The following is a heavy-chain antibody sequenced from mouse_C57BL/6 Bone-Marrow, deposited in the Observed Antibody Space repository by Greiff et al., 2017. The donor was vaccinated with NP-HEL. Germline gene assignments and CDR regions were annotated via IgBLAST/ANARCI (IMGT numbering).Heavy chain of an antibody. V-gene: IGHV7-3*01. J-gene: IGHJ4*01. CDR1: GFTFTDYY. Sequence: DVKLVESGGGLVQPGGSLSLSCAASGFTFTDYYMSWVRQPPGKALEWLGFIRNKANGYTTEYSASVEGRFTISRDNSQSILYLQMNALRAEDSATYYCARYGGLRPPYAMDYWGQGTSVTVSS. CDR3: ARYGGLRPPYAMDY. CDR2: IRNKANGYTT. D-gene: IGHD2-4*01.